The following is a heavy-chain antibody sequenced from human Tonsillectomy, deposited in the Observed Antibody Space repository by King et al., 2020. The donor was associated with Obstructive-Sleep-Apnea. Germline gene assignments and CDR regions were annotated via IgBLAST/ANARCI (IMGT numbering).Heavy chain of an antibody. Sequence: VQLVESGGGVVQPGRSLRLSCAASGFTFSSYGMHWVRQAPGKGLEWVAVIWYDGSNKYYADSVKGRFTISRDNSKNTLDLQMNSLRAEDTAVYYCAKDRYRGYDSRGSFDYWGQGTLVTVSS. D-gene: IGHD5-12*01. CDR3: AKDRYRGYDSRGSFDY. V-gene: IGHV3-33*06. CDR1: GFTFSSYG. J-gene: IGHJ4*02. CDR2: IWYDGSNK.